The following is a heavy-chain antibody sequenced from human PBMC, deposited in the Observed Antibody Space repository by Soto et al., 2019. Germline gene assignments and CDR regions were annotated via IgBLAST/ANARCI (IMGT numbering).Heavy chain of an antibody. CDR2: IYHSGST. CDR1: GGSISSSNW. D-gene: IGHD5-12*01. Sequence: SETLSLTCAVYGGSISSSNWWSWVRQPPGKGLEWIGEIYHSGSTNYNPSLKSRVTISVDKSKNQFSLKLSSVTAADTAVYYCARDFYSGYDPTHYYYGMDVWGQGTTVIVSS. CDR3: ARDFYSGYDPTHYYYGMDV. V-gene: IGHV4-4*02. J-gene: IGHJ6*02.